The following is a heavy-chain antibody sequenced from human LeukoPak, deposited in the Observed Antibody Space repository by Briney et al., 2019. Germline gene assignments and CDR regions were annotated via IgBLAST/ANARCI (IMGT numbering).Heavy chain of an antibody. V-gene: IGHV3-33*01. J-gene: IGHJ4*02. D-gene: IGHD1-26*01. Sequence: GGSLRLSCAASGFTFNNYAMHWVRQAPGKGLEWVALIWNDGSNKYYADSVKGRFTISRDNSKNTLYLQMNSLRAEDTAVYYCARDHYLKGSYHDYWGQGTLVTVSS. CDR2: IWNDGSNK. CDR3: ARDHYLKGSYHDY. CDR1: GFTFNNYA.